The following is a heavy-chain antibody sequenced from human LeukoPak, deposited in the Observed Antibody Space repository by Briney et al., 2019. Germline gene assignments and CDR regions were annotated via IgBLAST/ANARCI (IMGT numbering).Heavy chain of an antibody. D-gene: IGHD2-21*02. V-gene: IGHV3-30-3*01. CDR1: GFTFSSYP. CDR2: ISYGGGNK. Sequence: PGRSLRLSCAASGFTFSSYPMHWVRQAPGKGLEWVAVISYGGGNKYYAASVKGRFTISRDNSKNTLYLQMNSLRAEDTAVYYCARDQPTYCGGDCYSKHFDHWGQGTLVTISS. J-gene: IGHJ4*02. CDR3: ARDQPTYCGGDCYSKHFDH.